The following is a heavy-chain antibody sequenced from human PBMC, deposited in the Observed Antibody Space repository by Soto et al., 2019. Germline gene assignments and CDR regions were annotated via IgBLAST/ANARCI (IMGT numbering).Heavy chain of an antibody. Sequence: QVHLVQSGAEVKKPGSSVRVSCKASGGSFSNYAVTWVRQAPGQRLEWMGGITPMFGIANYAQKFQGRVTLTADESTGPAYMELSSLRSDDTATYYCASDRHHSGFEDWGQGTLVTVSS. V-gene: IGHV1-69*01. CDR3: ASDRHHSGFED. J-gene: IGHJ4*02. CDR1: GGSFSNYA. CDR2: ITPMFGIA.